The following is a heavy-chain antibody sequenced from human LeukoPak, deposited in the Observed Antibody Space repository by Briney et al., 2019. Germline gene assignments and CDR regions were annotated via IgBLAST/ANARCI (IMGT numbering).Heavy chain of an antibody. Sequence: SETLSLTCAVYGGSFSGYYWSWIRQPPGKGLEWIGEINHSGSTNYNPSLKSRVTISVDTSKNQFSLKLSSVTAADTAVYYCARGRRGVTTHFQQWGQGTLVTVSS. V-gene: IGHV4-34*01. J-gene: IGHJ1*01. D-gene: IGHD4-17*01. CDR3: ARGRRGVTTHFQQ. CDR1: GGSFSGYY. CDR2: INHSGST.